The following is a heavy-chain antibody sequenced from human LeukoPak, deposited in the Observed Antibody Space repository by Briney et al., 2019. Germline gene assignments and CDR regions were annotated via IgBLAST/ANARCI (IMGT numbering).Heavy chain of an antibody. J-gene: IGHJ4*02. CDR1: GFTFSSYE. V-gene: IGHV3-48*03. CDR3: ARDPVQDFDF. CDR2: ISSSGSTI. Sequence: GGSLRLSCAASGFTFSSYEMNWVRQAPGKGLEWVSYISSSGSTIYYADSVKGRFTISRDNAKNSLYLQMSSLRVEDSAVYYCARDPVQDFDFWGQGIMVTVSS.